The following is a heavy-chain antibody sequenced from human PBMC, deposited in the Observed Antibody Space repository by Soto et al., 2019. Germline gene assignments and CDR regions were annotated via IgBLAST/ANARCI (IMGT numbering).Heavy chain of an antibody. CDR3: ARASGYSLYDY. J-gene: IGHJ4*02. D-gene: IGHD3-3*01. CDR1: GYTFTSYD. Sequence: QVQLVQSGAEVKKPGASVKVSCKASGYTFTSYDMHWVRQAPGQRLEWMGWINAGNGNTKYSQKFQGRVTITRDTSASTAYMELSSLRSEDTAVYYCARASGYSLYDYWGQGTLVTVSS. V-gene: IGHV1-3*01. CDR2: INAGNGNT.